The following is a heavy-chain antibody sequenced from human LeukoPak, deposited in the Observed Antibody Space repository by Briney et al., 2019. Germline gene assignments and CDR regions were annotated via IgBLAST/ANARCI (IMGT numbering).Heavy chain of an antibody. V-gene: IGHV4-4*07. CDR2: MYATGTT. CDR3: AKVAKYYYGPETYFFFEN. D-gene: IGHD3-10*01. J-gene: IGHJ4*02. Sequence: SETLSLICTVSDTSINTYYWSWIRQPAGKGLEWIGHMYATGTTNYNPSLKSRVSMSIDTSKNQISLNLRPVTAADTAVYYCAKVAKYYYGPETYFFFENWGQGTLVTVPS. CDR1: DTSINTYY.